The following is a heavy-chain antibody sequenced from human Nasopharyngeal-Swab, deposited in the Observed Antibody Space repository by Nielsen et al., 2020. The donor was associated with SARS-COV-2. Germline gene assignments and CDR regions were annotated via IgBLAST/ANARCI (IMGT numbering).Heavy chain of an antibody. CDR1: GFTFSSYA. J-gene: IGHJ4*02. D-gene: IGHD1-26*01. V-gene: IGHV3-23*01. CDR2: ISGSGGST. CDR3: SKDQGGSGSYYWGDH. Sequence: GGSLRLSCAASGFTFSSYAMSWVRQAPGKGLEWVSAISGSGGSTYYADSVKGRFTISRDSAESTLYLQMNSLRAEDTAIYYCSKDQGGSGSYYWGDHWGQGTLVTVSS.